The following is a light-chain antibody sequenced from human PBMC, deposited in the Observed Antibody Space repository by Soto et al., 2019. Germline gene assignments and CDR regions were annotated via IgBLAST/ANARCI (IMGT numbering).Light chain of an antibody. CDR1: SSNIASNY. CDR2: DDN. CDR3: GSWDSSLSGGV. Sequence: QSVLTQPPSVSAAPGQRVTISCSGTSSNIASNYVSWYQQFPGTAPRLLIYDDNKRPSGIPDRFSASKSGTSATLGITGLQSGDEADYYCGSWDSSLSGGVFGTGTKVTVL. J-gene: IGLJ1*01. V-gene: IGLV1-51*01.